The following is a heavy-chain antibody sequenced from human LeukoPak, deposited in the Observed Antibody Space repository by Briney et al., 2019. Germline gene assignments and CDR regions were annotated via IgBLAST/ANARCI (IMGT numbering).Heavy chain of an antibody. V-gene: IGHV1-2*02. J-gene: IGHJ4*02. D-gene: IGHD4-17*01. CDR3: ARGEVTVTTPFVVY. Sequence: ASVKVSCKTSGYTFTGYYMHWVRQPPGQGLEWMGWINPNSGGTNYAQKFQGRVTMTRDTSISTAYMELSRLRSDDTAVYYCARGEVTVTTPFVVYWGQGTLVTVSS. CDR1: GYTFTGYY. CDR2: INPNSGGT.